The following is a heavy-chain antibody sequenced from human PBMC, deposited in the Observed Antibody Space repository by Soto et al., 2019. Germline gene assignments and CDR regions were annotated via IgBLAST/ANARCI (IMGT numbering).Heavy chain of an antibody. D-gene: IGHD3-10*01. CDR3: ARAHRLLGFGEISLDY. Sequence: SETLSLTCTVSGGSISSYYWSWIRQPPGKGLEWIGYIYYSGSTNYNPSLKSRVTISVDTSKNQFSLKLSSVTAADTAVYYCARAHRLLGFGEISLDYWGQGTLVTGSS. CDR2: IYYSGST. J-gene: IGHJ4*02. V-gene: IGHV4-59*12. CDR1: GGSISSYY.